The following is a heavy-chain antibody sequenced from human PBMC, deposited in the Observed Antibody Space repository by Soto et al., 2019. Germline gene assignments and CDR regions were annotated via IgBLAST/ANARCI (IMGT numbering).Heavy chain of an antibody. CDR1: GGSFSGYY. J-gene: IGHJ5*02. V-gene: IGHV4-34*01. CDR2: INHSGST. CDR3: ARGRYSSSWRAPKYNWFDP. D-gene: IGHD6-13*01. Sequence: QVQLQQWGAGLLKPSETLSLTCAVYGGSFSGYYWSWIRQPPGKGLEWIGEINHSGSTNYNPSLKSRFTISVDTSTNQFALKLSSVTAADTAMYYCARGRYSSSWRAPKYNWFDPWGQGTLVTVSS.